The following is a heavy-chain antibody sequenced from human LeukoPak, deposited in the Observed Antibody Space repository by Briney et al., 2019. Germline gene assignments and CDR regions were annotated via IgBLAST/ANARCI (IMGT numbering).Heavy chain of an antibody. D-gene: IGHD2-15*01. CDR1: GFTFSSYS. V-gene: IGHV3-21*01. Sequence: GGSLRLSCAASGFTFSSYSMNWVRQAPGKGLEWVSSISSSSSYIYYADSVKGRFTIPRDNAKNSLYLQMNSLRAEDTAVYYCARAATGYLDDYWGQGTLVTVSS. CDR2: ISSSSSYI. CDR3: ARAATGYLDDY. J-gene: IGHJ4*02.